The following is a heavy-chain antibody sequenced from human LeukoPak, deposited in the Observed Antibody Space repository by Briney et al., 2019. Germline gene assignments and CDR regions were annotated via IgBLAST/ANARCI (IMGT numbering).Heavy chain of an antibody. CDR1: GFTVSSNY. Sequence: GGSLRLSCAASGFTVSSNYMSWVRQAPGKGLEWVSVIYSGGSTYYADSVKGRFTIYRDNSKNTLYLQMNSLRAEDTAVYYCARVDTAMVTREYYFDYWGQGTLVTVSS. J-gene: IGHJ4*02. D-gene: IGHD5-18*01. V-gene: IGHV3-66*02. CDR2: IYSGGST. CDR3: ARVDTAMVTREYYFDY.